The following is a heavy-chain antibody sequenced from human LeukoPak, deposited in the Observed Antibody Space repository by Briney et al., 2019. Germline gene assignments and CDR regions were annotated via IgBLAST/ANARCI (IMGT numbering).Heavy chain of an antibody. Sequence: PGGSLRLSCAASGFTFSSYGMHWVRQAPGKGLEWVAVIWYDGSNKYYADSVKGRFTISRDNSKNTLYLQMNSLRAEDTAVYYCARGLYYYDSSGYYAWFDPWGQGTLVTVSS. CDR1: GFTFSSYG. D-gene: IGHD3-22*01. CDR3: ARGLYYYDSSGYYAWFDP. J-gene: IGHJ5*02. CDR2: IWYDGSNK. V-gene: IGHV3-33*01.